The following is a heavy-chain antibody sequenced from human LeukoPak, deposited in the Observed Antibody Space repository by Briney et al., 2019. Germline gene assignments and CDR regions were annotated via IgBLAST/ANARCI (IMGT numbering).Heavy chain of an antibody. CDR2: TSYSEGT. CDR1: GGSVSRGGYY. J-gene: IGHJ4*02. CDR3: ATADRESFYFDS. D-gene: IGHD3-10*01. V-gene: IGHV4-31*03. Sequence: SETLSLTCTVSGGSVSRGGYYWNWIRQHPGKGLEWIGFTSYSEGTYYNPSLMSRITISVDISQNQFSLKMRDVTAADTAVYFCATADRESFYFDSWGQGALVAVSS.